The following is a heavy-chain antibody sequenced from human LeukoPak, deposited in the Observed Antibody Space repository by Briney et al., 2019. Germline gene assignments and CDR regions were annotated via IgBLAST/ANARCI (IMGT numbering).Heavy chain of an antibody. V-gene: IGHV4-34*01. Sequence: SETLSLTCAVYGGSFSGYYWSWIRQPPGKGLEWIGEINHSGSTNYNPSLKSRVTISVDTSKNQFSLKLSSVTAADTAVYYCARSSSGWFLGYWGQGTLVTVSS. CDR1: GGSFSGYY. D-gene: IGHD6-19*01. J-gene: IGHJ4*02. CDR3: ARSSSGWFLGY. CDR2: INHSGST.